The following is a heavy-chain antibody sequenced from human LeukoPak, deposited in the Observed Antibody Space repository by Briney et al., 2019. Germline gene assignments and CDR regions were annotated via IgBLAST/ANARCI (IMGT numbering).Heavy chain of an antibody. CDR1: GFTFSSYS. CDR2: ISSSSYI. D-gene: IGHD2-2*01. CDR3: ARDTRYCSSTSCYPNWFDP. J-gene: IGHJ5*02. Sequence: PGGSLRLSCAASGFTFSSYSMNWVRQAPGKGLEWVSSISSSSYIYYADSVKGRFTISRDNAKNSLYLQMNSLRAEDTAVYYCARDTRYCSSTSCYPNWFDPWGQGTLVTVSS. V-gene: IGHV3-21*01.